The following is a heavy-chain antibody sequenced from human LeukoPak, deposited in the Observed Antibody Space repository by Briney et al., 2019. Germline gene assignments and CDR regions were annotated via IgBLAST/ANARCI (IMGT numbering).Heavy chain of an antibody. CDR2: ISSNGGST. Sequence: GGSLRLSCSASGFTFSRYAMHWVRQAPGKGLEYVSAISSNGGSTYYADSVKGRFTISRDNSKNTLYPQMSSLRAEDTAVYYCVKAALRYFDWSPDYWGQGTLVTVSS. D-gene: IGHD3-9*01. CDR3: VKAALRYFDWSPDY. V-gene: IGHV3-64D*06. J-gene: IGHJ4*02. CDR1: GFTFSRYA.